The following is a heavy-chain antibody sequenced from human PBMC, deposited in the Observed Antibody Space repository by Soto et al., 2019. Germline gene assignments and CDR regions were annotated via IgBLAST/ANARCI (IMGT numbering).Heavy chain of an antibody. J-gene: IGHJ6*02. CDR1: GYTFTSYG. CDR3: ARVASYSSSWYGPYYYYGMDV. V-gene: IGHV1-18*04. Sequence: ASVKVSCKASGYTFTSYGISWVLQAPGQGLEWMGWISAYNGNTNYAQKLQGRVTMTTDTSTSTAYMELRSLRSDDTAVYYCARVASYSSSWYGPYYYYGMDVWGQGTTVTVSS. CDR2: ISAYNGNT. D-gene: IGHD6-13*01.